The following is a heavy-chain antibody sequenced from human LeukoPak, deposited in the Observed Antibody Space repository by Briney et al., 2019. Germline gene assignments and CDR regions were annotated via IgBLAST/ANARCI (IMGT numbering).Heavy chain of an antibody. CDR1: GYTLTELS. CDR3: ARDNSVRDEAWWFSP. D-gene: IGHD5-24*01. J-gene: IGHJ5*02. V-gene: IGHV1-24*01. CDR2: FDPEDGET. Sequence: ASVKVSCKVSGYTLTELSMHWVRQAPGKGLEWMGGFDPEDGETIYAQTFQGRVTLTRDMSTSTDYLELSSLRSEDTAVYYCARDNSVRDEAWWFSPWGQGTLVTVSS.